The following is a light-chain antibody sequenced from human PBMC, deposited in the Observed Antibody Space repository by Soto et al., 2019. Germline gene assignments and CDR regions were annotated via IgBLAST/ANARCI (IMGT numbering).Light chain of an antibody. J-gene: IGKJ1*01. CDR2: DTS. CDR3: LHRSNWPT. CDR1: HSLDSY. V-gene: IGKV3-11*01. Sequence: EVVLTQSPATLSFSPGERATLSCRASHSLDSYLAWYQKKPGQAPRLLIYDTSNRASGIPARFSGSGSGTDFTLTISSLEPEDSAVYYCLHRSNWPTFGQGTKVDI.